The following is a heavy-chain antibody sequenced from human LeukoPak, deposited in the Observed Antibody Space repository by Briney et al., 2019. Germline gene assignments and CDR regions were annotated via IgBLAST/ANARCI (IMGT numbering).Heavy chain of an antibody. D-gene: IGHD6-13*01. CDR2: ISGGGGGA. CDR1: GGSFSGYY. CDR3: AKRSSPGTYYFDY. J-gene: IGHJ4*02. Sequence: ETLSLTCAVYGGSFSGYYWSWIRQPPGKGLEWVSSISGGGGGAYYADTVKGRFTVSRDNSKNTLYLLLNSLRAEDTAVYHCAKRSSPGTYYFDYWGQGTLVTVSS. V-gene: IGHV3-23*01.